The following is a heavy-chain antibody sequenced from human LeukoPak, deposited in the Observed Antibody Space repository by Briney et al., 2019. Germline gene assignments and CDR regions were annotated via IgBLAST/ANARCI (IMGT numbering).Heavy chain of an antibody. Sequence: NRGDSLKISCKTSGYIFTDYWIGCVRQVPGKRLEWMGIIYPDDSDTRYSPSFQGQVTISADKSTSTAYLQWSSLKASDTAMYYCARGAPIFYYFESWGQGTLVSVSA. V-gene: IGHV5-51*01. CDR1: GYIFTDYW. J-gene: IGHJ4*02. CDR3: ARGAPIFYYFES. CDR2: IYPDDSDT.